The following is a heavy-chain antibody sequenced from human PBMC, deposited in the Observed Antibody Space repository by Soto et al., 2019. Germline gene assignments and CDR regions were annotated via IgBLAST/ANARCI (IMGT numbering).Heavy chain of an antibody. J-gene: IGHJ6*03. V-gene: IGHV3-66*01. Sequence: EVQLVESGGGVVQPGGSLRLSCAASGFAVSSKYMSWVRQPPGREPEWVALFNNVGSIYYSESVKGRFTISRDSSKNTLDLQMNSLRAEDTAVYYCVRVDVYCSGGRCFGVRMDVWGNGTTVTVSS. CDR2: FNNVGSI. CDR3: VRVDVYCSGGRCFGVRMDV. D-gene: IGHD2-15*01. CDR1: GFAVSSKY.